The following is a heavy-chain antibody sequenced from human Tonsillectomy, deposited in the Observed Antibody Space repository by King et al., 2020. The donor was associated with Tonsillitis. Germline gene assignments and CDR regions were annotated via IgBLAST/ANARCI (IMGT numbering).Heavy chain of an antibody. Sequence: VQLVESGGGLVQPGGSLRLSCAASGFTFFNYAMSWVRQAPGKGLEWVSRVSSTGDTTFYADSVKGRFTISRDNSKNTLYLQMSSLRAEDTAIYYCVKLFGSLDGPAYWGQGTLVTVSS. D-gene: IGHD3-3*01. J-gene: IGHJ4*02. CDR2: VSSTGDTT. CDR1: GFTFFNYA. CDR3: VKLFGSLDGPAY. V-gene: IGHV3-23*04.